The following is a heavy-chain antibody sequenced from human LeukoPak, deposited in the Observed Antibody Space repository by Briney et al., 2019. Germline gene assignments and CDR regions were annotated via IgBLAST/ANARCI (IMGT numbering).Heavy chain of an antibody. CDR1: GFTFSSYS. CDR3: ARDPASAAGTEYDY. CDR2: ISSSSSYI. J-gene: IGHJ4*02. Sequence: GGSLRLSCAASGFTFSSYSMNWVRQAPGKGLEWVSTISSSSSYIYYADSVKGRFTISRDNAKNSLYLQMNSLRAEDTAVYYCARDPASAAGTEYDYWGQGTLVTVSS. D-gene: IGHD6-13*01. V-gene: IGHV3-21*01.